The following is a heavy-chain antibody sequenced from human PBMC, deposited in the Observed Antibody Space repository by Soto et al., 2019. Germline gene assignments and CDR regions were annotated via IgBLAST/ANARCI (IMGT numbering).Heavy chain of an antibody. CDR2: INHSGST. Sequence: SETLSLTCAVYGGSFSGYYWSWIRQPPGKGLEWIGEINHSGSTNYNPSLKSRVTISVDTSKNQFSLKLSSVTAADTAVYYCARGPSLVEYYYYYYYTDVWGKGTTVTVSS. CDR3: ARGPSLVEYYYYYYYTDV. CDR1: GGSFSGYY. D-gene: IGHD6-6*01. J-gene: IGHJ6*03. V-gene: IGHV4-34*01.